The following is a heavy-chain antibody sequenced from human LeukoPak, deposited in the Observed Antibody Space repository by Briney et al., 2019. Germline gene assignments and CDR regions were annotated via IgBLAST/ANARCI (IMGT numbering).Heavy chain of an antibody. D-gene: IGHD5-18*01. CDR1: GYTFTSYD. CDR3: ARGGGLSWIQLWENYYYYYGMDV. V-gene: IGHV1-8*01. Sequence: ASVKVSCKASGYTFTSYDINWVRQATGQGLEWMGWMNPNSGNTGYAQKFQGRVTMTRNTSISTAYMELSSLRSEDTAVYYCARGGGLSWIQLWENYYYYYGMDVWGQGTTVTVSS. CDR2: MNPNSGNT. J-gene: IGHJ6*02.